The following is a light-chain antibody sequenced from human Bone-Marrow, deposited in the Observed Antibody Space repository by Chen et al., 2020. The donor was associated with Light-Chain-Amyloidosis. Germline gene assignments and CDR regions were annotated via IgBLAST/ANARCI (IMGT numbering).Light chain of an antibody. V-gene: IGLV2-23*01. CDR3: CSCVTDFVGGV. Sequence: QSALAQPASVSGSPGQSITISCTGTTSDVGGYNLVSWYKQHPGKAPKLIIYESTKRPSGVSASFSGSKSGNTASLSISGLQAEDEADYYCCSCVTDFVGGVFGTGTKVT. CDR1: TSDVGGYNL. J-gene: IGLJ1*01. CDR2: EST.